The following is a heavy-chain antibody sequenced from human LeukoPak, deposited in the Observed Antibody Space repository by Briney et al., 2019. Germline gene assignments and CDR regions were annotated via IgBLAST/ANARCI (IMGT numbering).Heavy chain of an antibody. CDR1: GFTFSGYW. D-gene: IGHD4-17*01. Sequence: GGSLRLSCAASGFTFSGYWMSWVRQAPGKGLEWVANIKQDGSEKYYVDSVKGRFTISRDNARNSLYLQMNSLRAEDTAVYYCATHDYGDYGPFFDYWGQGTLVTVSS. CDR2: IKQDGSEK. V-gene: IGHV3-7*01. J-gene: IGHJ4*02. CDR3: ATHDYGDYGPFFDY.